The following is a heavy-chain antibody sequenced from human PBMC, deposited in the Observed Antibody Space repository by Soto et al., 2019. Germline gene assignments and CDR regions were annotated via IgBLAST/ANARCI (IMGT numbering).Heavy chain of an antibody. J-gene: IGHJ4*02. CDR1: GFTFSSYA. CDR3: AKGPGLYSDFDC. Sequence: PGGSLRLSCAASGFTFSSYAMSWVRQAPGKGLEWVSAISGSDGSTFYADAVKGRFTISRDDSKNTLYLQMNSLRAEDTAVYYCAKGPGLYSDFDCWGQGTLVTASS. D-gene: IGHD2-8*01. CDR2: ISGSDGST. V-gene: IGHV3-23*01.